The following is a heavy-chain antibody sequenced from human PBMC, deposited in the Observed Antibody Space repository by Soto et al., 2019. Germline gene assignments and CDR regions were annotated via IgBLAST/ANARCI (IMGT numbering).Heavy chain of an antibody. CDR1: GGSISSGDYY. V-gene: IGHV4-30-4*01. J-gene: IGHJ6*03. CDR3: ARSNRCTVWSGYCNYYYYMDV. Sequence: SETLSLTCTVSGGSISSGDYYWSWIRQPPGKGLEWIGYIYYSGSTNYNPSLKSRVTISVDTSKNQFSLKLSSVTAADTAVYYCARSNRCTVWSGYCNYYYYMDVWGKGTTVTVSS. CDR2: IYYSGST. D-gene: IGHD3-3*01.